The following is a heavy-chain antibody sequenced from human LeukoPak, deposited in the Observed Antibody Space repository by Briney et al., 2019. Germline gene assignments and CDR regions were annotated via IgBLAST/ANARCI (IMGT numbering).Heavy chain of an antibody. V-gene: IGHV1-69*06. CDR2: IIPIFGTA. Sequence: PGASVKVSCKASGYTFTSYGISWVRQAPGQGLEWMGGIIPIFGTANYAQKFQGRVTITADKSTSTAYMELSSLRSEDTAVYYCARDPYIVGATGYNWFDPWGQGTLVTVSS. CDR3: ARDPYIVGATGYNWFDP. D-gene: IGHD1-26*01. J-gene: IGHJ5*02. CDR1: GYTFTSYG.